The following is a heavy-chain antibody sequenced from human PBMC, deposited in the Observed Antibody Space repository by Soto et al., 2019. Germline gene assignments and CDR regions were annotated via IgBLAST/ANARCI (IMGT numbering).Heavy chain of an antibody. V-gene: IGHV4-30-2*01. CDR2: IYHSGHT. D-gene: IGHD5-18*01. CDR1: GDSISSSAYS. CDR3: ARGGYIYGANAFDI. J-gene: IGHJ3*02. Sequence: QLQLQESDSGLVKPSQTLSLTCAVSGDSISSSAYSWSWIRQPPGKGLECIGYIYHSGHTYYNPSLKSRVSISIDRSQNQFSLRLSSVTAADTAVYYCARGGYIYGANAFDIWGHGTMVTVSS.